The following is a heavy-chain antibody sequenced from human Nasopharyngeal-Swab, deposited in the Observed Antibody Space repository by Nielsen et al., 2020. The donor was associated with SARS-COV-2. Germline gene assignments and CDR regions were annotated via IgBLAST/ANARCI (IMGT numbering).Heavy chain of an antibody. D-gene: IGHD2-2*01. CDR2: IYSGGST. CDR3: ARVLGYCSSTSCPRADAFDI. Sequence: GGSLRLSCAASGFTVSSNYMSWVRQAPGKGLEWVSVIYSGGSTYYADSVKGRFTISRDNSKNTLYLQMNSLRAEDTAVYYCARVLGYCSSTSCPRADAFDIWGQGTMVTVSS. J-gene: IGHJ3*02. CDR1: GFTVSSNY. V-gene: IGHV3-53*01.